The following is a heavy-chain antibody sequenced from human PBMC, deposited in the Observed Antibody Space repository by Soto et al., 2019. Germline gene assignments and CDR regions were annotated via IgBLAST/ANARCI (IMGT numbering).Heavy chain of an antibody. D-gene: IGHD3-3*01. CDR2: ISYDGSNK. J-gene: IGHJ5*02. Sequence: GGSLRVCGAASGFTFRSYGMHWVRQAPGKGLEWVAVISYDGSNKYYADSVKGRFTISRDNSKNTLYLQMNSLRAEDTAVYYCAKDKRRNGLLRFVEWLPVGFDPWGQGTLVTGSS. CDR3: AKDKRRNGLLRFVEWLPVGFDP. V-gene: IGHV3-30*18. CDR1: GFTFRSYG.